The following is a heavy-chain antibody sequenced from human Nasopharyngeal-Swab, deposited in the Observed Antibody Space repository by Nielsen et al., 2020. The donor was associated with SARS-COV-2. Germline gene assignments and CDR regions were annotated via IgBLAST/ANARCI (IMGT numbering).Heavy chain of an antibody. J-gene: IGHJ4*02. CDR3: ARAGSSWLGFYFDY. D-gene: IGHD6-13*01. CDR1: GSTFTSYA. Sequence: GESLKISCAASGSTFTSYAMHWVRQAPGKGLEWVAVISYDGSNKYYADSVKGRFTISRDNFKNTLYLQMNSLRAEDTAVYYCARAGSSWLGFYFDYWGQGTLVTVSS. V-gene: IGHV3-30*04. CDR2: ISYDGSNK.